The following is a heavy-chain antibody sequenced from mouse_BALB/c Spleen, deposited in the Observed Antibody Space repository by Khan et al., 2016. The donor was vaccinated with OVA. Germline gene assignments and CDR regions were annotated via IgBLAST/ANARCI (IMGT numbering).Heavy chain of an antibody. CDR2: ISYSGTT. CDR3: ARRSG. Sequence: VQLQQSGRGLVKPSQSMSLTCTVTGYSITSDYAWNWIRQLRGNKLEWMGYISYSGTTSYNPSPKSRISQARDTAKNRIFLKLNCGDTEDTATYYCARRSGWGAGTTVTVSS. CDR1: GYSITSDYA. D-gene: IGHD1-3*01. J-gene: IGHJ1*01. V-gene: IGHV3-2*02.